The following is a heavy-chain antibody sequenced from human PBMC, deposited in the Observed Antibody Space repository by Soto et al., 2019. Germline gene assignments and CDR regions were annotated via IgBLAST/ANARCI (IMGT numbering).Heavy chain of an antibody. CDR2: IYHSGVT. CDR3: AGMPYTSGLMFDP. CDR1: GDSSSTSTYS. D-gene: IGHD6-19*01. J-gene: IGHJ5*02. Sequence: SETLSLTCSFSGDSSSTSTYSWSWVRQPPGKALEWAGFIYHSGVTSYNPSLKSRVSISLDMSNSQCTLNLRSVTAADTAVYYCAGMPYTSGLMFDPWGKGTLVNAS. V-gene: IGHV4-30-2*01.